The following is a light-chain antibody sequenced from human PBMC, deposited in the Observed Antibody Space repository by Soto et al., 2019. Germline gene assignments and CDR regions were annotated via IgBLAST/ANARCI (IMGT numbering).Light chain of an antibody. CDR2: CAS. J-gene: IGKJ1*01. CDR1: QSLLHSSNNKNY. V-gene: IGKV4-1*01. CDR3: QQYYNTPPT. Sequence: DIVMTQSPDSLAVSLGERATINCKSSQSLLHSSNNKNYLAWYQQKPGQPPNLLIYCASTRESGVPDRFSGSGSGTDFTLTISSLQAEDVALSYCQQYYNTPPTFGQGTKVEIK.